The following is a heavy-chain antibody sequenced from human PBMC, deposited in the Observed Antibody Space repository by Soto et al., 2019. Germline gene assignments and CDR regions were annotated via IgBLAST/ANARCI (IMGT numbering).Heavy chain of an antibody. V-gene: IGHV3-66*01. J-gene: IGHJ3*02. Sequence: GGSLRLSCAASGFTVNSNYMSWVRQAPGKGLEWVSVIYSDGSTYYADSVKGRFIISRDNSNNTLYFQMGSLRAEDMAVYYCASDAFDIWGQGTMVTVSS. CDR1: GFTVNSNY. CDR3: ASDAFDI. CDR2: IYSDGST.